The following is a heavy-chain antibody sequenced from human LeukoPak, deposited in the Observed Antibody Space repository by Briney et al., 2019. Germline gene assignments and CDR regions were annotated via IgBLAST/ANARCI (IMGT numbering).Heavy chain of an antibody. CDR3: ARGTGLGGDYVSN. V-gene: IGHV1-46*01. Sequence: ASVKVSCKASGYTFITYYMHWVRQAPGQGLEWMGVINPSGGTTSYAQKFQARVTMARDTSTSTVYMELSSLRSEDTAVYYCARGTGLGGDYVSNWGQGTLVTVSS. CDR2: INPSGGTT. J-gene: IGHJ4*02. D-gene: IGHD4-17*01. CDR1: GYTFITYY.